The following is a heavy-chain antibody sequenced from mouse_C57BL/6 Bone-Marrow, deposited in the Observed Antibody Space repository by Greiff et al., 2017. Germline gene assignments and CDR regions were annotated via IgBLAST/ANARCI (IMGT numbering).Heavy chain of an antibody. CDR2: ISSGGSYT. D-gene: IGHD2-3*01. V-gene: IGHV5-6*02. Sequence: EVMLVESGGDLVKPGGSLKLSCAASGFTFSSYGMSWVRQTPDKRLGWVATISSGGSYTYYPDSVKGRFTISRDNAKNTLYLQMSSLKSEDTAMYYCASRRDDGYWAPFAYWGQGTLVTVSA. J-gene: IGHJ3*01. CDR1: GFTFSSYG. CDR3: ASRRDDGYWAPFAY.